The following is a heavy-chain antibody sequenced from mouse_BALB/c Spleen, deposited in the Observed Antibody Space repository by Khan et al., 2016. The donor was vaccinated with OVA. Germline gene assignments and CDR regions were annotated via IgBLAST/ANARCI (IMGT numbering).Heavy chain of an antibody. CDR1: GYTFSNYA. D-gene: IGHD1-2*01. V-gene: IGHV5-9-1*01. CDR3: TNHNYGPFAY. J-gene: IGHJ3*01. CDR2: ISSGGDYT. Sequence: EVELVESGGGLVKPGGPLKLSCAASGYTFSNYALSWVRQTPEKRLEWVATISSGGDYTYYPDIVKGLFNISRDYAKNTLNLQMISLRYEDTAQYSGTNHNYGPFAYWGQGTLVTVSA.